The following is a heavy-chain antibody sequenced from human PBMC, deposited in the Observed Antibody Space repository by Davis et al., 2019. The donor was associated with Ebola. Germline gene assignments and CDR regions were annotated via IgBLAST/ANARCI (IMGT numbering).Heavy chain of an antibody. CDR3: ARSELLWFGESSYGLNWFDP. D-gene: IGHD3-10*01. CDR1: GYTFTGHY. CDR2: INPNSGGT. J-gene: IGHJ5*02. V-gene: IGHV1-2*06. Sequence: ASVKVSCKTSGYTFTGHYIQWVRQAPGQGLEWMGRINPNSGGTNYAQKFQGRVTMTRDTSISTAYMELSRLRSDDTAVYYCARSELLWFGESSYGLNWFDPWGQGTLVTVSS.